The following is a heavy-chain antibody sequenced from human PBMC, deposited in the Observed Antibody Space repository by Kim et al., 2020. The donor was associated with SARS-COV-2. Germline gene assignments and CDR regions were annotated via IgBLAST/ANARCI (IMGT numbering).Heavy chain of an antibody. Sequence: SETLSLTCTVSGGSISSYYWSWIRQPAGKGLEWIGRIYTSGSPNYNPSLKSRVTMSVDTSKNQFSLKLSSVTAADTAVYYCARGGGGSSWYGYYYYGMDVWGQGTTVTVSS. CDR3: ARGGGGSSWYGYYYYGMDV. CDR2: IYTSGSP. J-gene: IGHJ6*02. V-gene: IGHV4-4*07. D-gene: IGHD6-13*01. CDR1: GGSISSYY.